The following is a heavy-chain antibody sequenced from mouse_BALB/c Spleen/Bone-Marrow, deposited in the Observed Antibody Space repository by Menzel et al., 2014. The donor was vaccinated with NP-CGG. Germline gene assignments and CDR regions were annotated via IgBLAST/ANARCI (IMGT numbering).Heavy chain of an antibody. Sequence: QVQLKESGAEFVKPGASVKLSCKASGYTFTTYWMHWVKQRPGQGLEWIGQIDPSDSYTNYSQKFKGKATLTVDKSSSTAYMQLSSLSSEDSAVYYCARGGDNYAWFPYWGQGTLVTVSA. CDR2: IDPSDSYT. J-gene: IGHJ3*01. D-gene: IGHD1-3*01. V-gene: IGHV1-69*02. CDR3: ARGGDNYAWFPY. CDR1: GYTFTTYW.